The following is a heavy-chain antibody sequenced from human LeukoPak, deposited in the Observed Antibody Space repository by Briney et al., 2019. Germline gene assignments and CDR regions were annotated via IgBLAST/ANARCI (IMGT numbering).Heavy chain of an antibody. J-gene: IGHJ4*02. V-gene: IGHV3-23*01. Sequence: PGGSLRLSCAASGFTFSSYAMIWVRQAPGKGLDWVSSISDNGDDTYYADSVKGQFTISRDKSTNTLYLQMNSLRADDTAVYYWAKGYYGNYVAVEFWGQGTLVTVSS. CDR2: ISDNGDDT. CDR3: AKGYYGNYVAVEF. CDR1: GFTFSSYA. D-gene: IGHD4-11*01.